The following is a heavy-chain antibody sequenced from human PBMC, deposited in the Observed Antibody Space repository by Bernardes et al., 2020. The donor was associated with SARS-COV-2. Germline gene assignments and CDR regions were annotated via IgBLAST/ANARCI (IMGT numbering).Heavy chain of an antibody. Sequence: SLILSCAASGFTFSSYAMHWVRQAPGKGLEWVAVISYDGSNKYYADSVKGRFTISRDNSKNTLYLQMNSLRAEDTAVYYCARDLYDSSGYSYGMDVWGQGTTVTVSS. D-gene: IGHD3-22*01. CDR2: ISYDGSNK. V-gene: IGHV3-30*01. CDR1: GFTFSSYA. J-gene: IGHJ6*02. CDR3: ARDLYDSSGYSYGMDV.